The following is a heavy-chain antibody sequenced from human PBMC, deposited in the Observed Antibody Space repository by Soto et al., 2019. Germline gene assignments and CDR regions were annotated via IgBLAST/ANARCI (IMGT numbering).Heavy chain of an antibody. V-gene: IGHV4-34*01. CDR1: GGSFSGYY. CDR2: INHSGST. CDR3: ASLTSIAAAGTVDY. D-gene: IGHD6-13*01. J-gene: IGHJ4*02. Sequence: QVQLQQWGAGLLKPSETLSLTCAVYGGSFSGYYWSWIRQPPGKGLEWIGEINHSGSTNYNPSLKSRVTISVAPSKSHFSLTLCSVTSADTAVYYCASLTSIAAAGTVDYWGQGTLVTVSS.